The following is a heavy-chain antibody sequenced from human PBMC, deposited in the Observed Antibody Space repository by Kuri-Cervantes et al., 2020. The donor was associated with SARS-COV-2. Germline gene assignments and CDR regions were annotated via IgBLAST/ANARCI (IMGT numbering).Heavy chain of an antibody. J-gene: IGHJ4*02. CDR1: GFTFNGYW. Sequence: GESLKISCAASGFTFNGYWMSWVRQAPGKGLEWVANIKRDGSEEYYVDSVKGRFTISRDNAEDSLYLQMNSLRAEDTAVYYCARNDFWSGYYFDYWGQGTLVTVSS. CDR3: ARNDFWSGYYFDY. V-gene: IGHV3-7*01. CDR2: IKRDGSEE. D-gene: IGHD3-3*01.